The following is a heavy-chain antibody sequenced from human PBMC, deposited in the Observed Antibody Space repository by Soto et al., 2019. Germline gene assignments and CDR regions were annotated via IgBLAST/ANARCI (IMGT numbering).Heavy chain of an antibody. Sequence: PGGSLRLSCAASGFTVSSNYMSWVRPAPGKGLEWVSVIYSGGSTYYADSVKGRFTISRDNSKNTLYLQMNSLRAEDTAVYYCARDTREGYSSSKNGYYYYYMDVWGKGTTVTVSS. J-gene: IGHJ6*03. V-gene: IGHV3-66*01. CDR3: ARDTREGYSSSKNGYYYYYMDV. CDR1: GFTVSSNY. CDR2: IYSGGST. D-gene: IGHD6-13*01.